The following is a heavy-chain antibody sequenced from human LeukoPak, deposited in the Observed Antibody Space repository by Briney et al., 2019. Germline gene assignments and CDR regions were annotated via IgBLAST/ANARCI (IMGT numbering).Heavy chain of an antibody. D-gene: IGHD3-22*01. CDR1: GFTFSSYD. J-gene: IGHJ4*02. V-gene: IGHV3-13*01. Sequence: GGSLRLSCAASGFTFSSYDMHWVRQTTGKGLEWVSAIGNAGDKYYPGSVKGRFTISRENAKNSLYLQMNSLRAGDTAVYYCARGDSSGYQRNRKLDYWGQGTLVTVSS. CDR3: ARGDSSGYQRNRKLDY. CDR2: IGNAGDK.